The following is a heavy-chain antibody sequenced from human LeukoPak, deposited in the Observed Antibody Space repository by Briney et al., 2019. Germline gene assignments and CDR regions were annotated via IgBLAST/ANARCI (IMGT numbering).Heavy chain of an antibody. D-gene: IGHD1-26*01. CDR1: GFTFSSYA. V-gene: IGHV3-30-3*01. CDR2: ISYDGSNR. J-gene: IGHJ4*02. CDR3: ARDSVGATNYFDY. Sequence: GGSLRLSCAASGFTFSSYAMHWVRQAPGKGLEWVAVISYDGSNRYYADSVKGRFTISRDNSKNTLYLQMNSLRAEDTAVYYCARDSVGATNYFDYWGQGTLVTVSS.